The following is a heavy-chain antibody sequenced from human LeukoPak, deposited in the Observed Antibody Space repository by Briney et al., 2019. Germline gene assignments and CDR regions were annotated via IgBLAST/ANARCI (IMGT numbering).Heavy chain of an antibody. CDR3: TRDSGTYNWFDP. V-gene: IGHV3-73*01. J-gene: IGHJ5*02. CDR1: GFTFSDSA. CDR2: MDKETNVYAK. D-gene: IGHD1-26*01. Sequence: GGSLRLSCVASGFTFSDSAIHWVRQSSGKGLEWIGHMDKETNVYAKALAASVKGRFTVSRDDSKNTAYLHMNSLKTEDTALYYCTRDSGTYNWFDPWGQGNLVTVSS.